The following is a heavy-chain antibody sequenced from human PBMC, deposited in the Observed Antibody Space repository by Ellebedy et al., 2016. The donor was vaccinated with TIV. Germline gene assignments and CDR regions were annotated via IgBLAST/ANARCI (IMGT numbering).Heavy chain of an antibody. V-gene: IGHV4-59*08. CDR3: ASESNSGYFDY. J-gene: IGHJ4*02. CDR2: IYYSGST. D-gene: IGHD4-11*01. CDR1: GASISSYY. Sequence: MPGGSLRLSCTVSGASISSYYWSWIRQSPGKGLEWIGYIYYSGSTNYNPSLKSRVTISVDTSKTEFSLKLSSVTAAHTAVYYCASESNSGYFDYWGQGILVTVSS.